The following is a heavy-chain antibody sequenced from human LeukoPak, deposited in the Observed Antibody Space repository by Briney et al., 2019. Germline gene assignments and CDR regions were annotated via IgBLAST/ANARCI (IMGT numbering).Heavy chain of an antibody. CDR2: INRDGSST. Sequence: LSGGSLRLSCAVSGFTFSSYWMHWVRQAPGKGLVWASRINRDGSSTSYADSVKRRFTISRDNTKNTLHLQMNSLRAEDTAVYYCAGGGYTYGLYWGQGDLVTVSS. CDR1: GFTFSSYW. CDR3: AGGGYTYGLY. D-gene: IGHD5-18*01. V-gene: IGHV3-74*01. J-gene: IGHJ4*02.